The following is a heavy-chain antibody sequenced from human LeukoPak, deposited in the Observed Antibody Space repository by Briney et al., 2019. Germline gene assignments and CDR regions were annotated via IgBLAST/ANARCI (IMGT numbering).Heavy chain of an antibody. CDR3: AREDSSGYYSAYYYYYMDV. Sequence: PGGSLRLSCAASGFTLEDYGMSWVRQAPGKGLEWVSAINWNSEATGYVDSVKGRFTISRDNAKNSLYLQMNSLRAEDTAVYYCAREDSSGYYSAYYYYYMDVWGKGTTVTISS. D-gene: IGHD3-22*01. CDR1: GFTLEDYG. CDR2: INWNSEAT. V-gene: IGHV3-20*04. J-gene: IGHJ6*03.